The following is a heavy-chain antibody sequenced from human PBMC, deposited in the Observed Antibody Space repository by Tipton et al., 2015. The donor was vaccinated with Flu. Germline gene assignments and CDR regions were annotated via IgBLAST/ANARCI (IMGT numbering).Heavy chain of an antibody. CDR2: IYYSGST. Sequence: TLSLTCTVSGGSISSYYWSWIRQPPGKGLEWIGYIYYSGSTNYNPSLKSRVTISLDTSKNQFSLKLSSVTAADTAVYYCAREGGSYYFVDAFDIWGQGTMVTVSS. D-gene: IGHD1-26*01. J-gene: IGHJ3*02. CDR3: AREGGSYYFVDAFDI. V-gene: IGHV4-59*01. CDR1: GGSISSYY.